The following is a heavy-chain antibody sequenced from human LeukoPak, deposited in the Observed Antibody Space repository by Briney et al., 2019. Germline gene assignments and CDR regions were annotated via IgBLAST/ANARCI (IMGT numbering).Heavy chain of an antibody. CDR1: GGSINSGSYY. Sequence: SQTLSLTCTVSGGSINSGSYYWSWIRQPAGKGLEWIGRISTSGSTNYNPSLKSRVTMSVDTSKNQFSLKLSSVTAADTAVYYCARSGSSSWSYYYYYYMDVWGKGTTVTISS. V-gene: IGHV4-61*02. CDR2: ISTSGST. J-gene: IGHJ6*03. CDR3: ARSGSSSWSYYYYYYMDV. D-gene: IGHD6-13*01.